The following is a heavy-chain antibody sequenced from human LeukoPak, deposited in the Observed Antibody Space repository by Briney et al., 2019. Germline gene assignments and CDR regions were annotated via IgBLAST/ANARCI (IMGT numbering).Heavy chain of an antibody. CDR3: AKDDGVVPAAMNAFDI. CDR2: IRYDGSNK. V-gene: IGHV3-30*02. D-gene: IGHD2-2*01. J-gene: IGHJ3*02. Sequence: GGSLRLSCAASGFTFSSYGMHWVRQAPGKGLEWVAFIRYDGSNKYYADSVKGRFTISRDNSKNTLYLQMNSLRAEDTAVYYCAKDDGVVPAAMNAFDIWGQGTMVTVSS. CDR1: GFTFSSYG.